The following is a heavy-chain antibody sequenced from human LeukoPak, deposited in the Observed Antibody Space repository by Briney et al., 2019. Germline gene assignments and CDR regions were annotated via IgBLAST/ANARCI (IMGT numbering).Heavy chain of an antibody. CDR3: ATDPAAGYMDV. CDR2: IIPIFGTA. J-gene: IGHJ6*03. V-gene: IGHV1-69*05. Sequence: SVKVSCKASGGTFSSYAVSWVRQAPGQGLEWMGGIIPIFGTANYAQKFQGRVTITTDESTSTAYMGLSSLRSEDTAAYYCATDPAAGYMDVWGKGTTVTVSS. CDR1: GGTFSSYA.